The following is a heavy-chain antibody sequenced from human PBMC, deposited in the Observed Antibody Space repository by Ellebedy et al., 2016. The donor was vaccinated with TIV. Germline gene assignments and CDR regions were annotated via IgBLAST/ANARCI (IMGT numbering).Heavy chain of an antibody. J-gene: IGHJ5*02. Sequence: SETLSLXCAVYGGSFSGYYWSWIRQPPGKGLEWIGYIYYSGSTNYNPSLKSRVTISVDTSKNQFSLKLSSVTAADTAVYYCARTYYDFWSGYLLFDPWGQGTLVTVSS. V-gene: IGHV4-59*12. CDR1: GGSFSGYY. CDR2: IYYSGST. D-gene: IGHD3-3*01. CDR3: ARTYYDFWSGYLLFDP.